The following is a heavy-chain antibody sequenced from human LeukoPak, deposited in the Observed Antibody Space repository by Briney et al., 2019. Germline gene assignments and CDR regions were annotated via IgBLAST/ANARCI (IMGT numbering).Heavy chain of an antibody. V-gene: IGHV1-69*05. Sequence: SVKVPCKASGGTFSNYAISWVRQAPGQGLEWMGGIIPIFGTANYAQKFQGRVTITTDESTSTAYMELSSLRSEDTAVYYCARVGLDTAMVTGYWFDPWGQGTLVTVSS. CDR1: GGTFSNYA. CDR2: IIPIFGTA. CDR3: ARVGLDTAMVTGYWFDP. D-gene: IGHD5-18*01. J-gene: IGHJ5*02.